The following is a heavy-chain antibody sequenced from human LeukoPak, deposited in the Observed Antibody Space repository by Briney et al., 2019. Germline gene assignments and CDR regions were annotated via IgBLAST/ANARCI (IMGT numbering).Heavy chain of an antibody. Sequence: GESLKISCRGSGYSFTTYWIGWVRQMPGKGLEWMGIIYPGDSDARYSPSFQGQVTMSADKSINTAYLQWSSLRASDTAMYYCARGANYNWIFFDYWGQGTLVTVSS. CDR2: IYPGDSDA. CDR3: ARGANYNWIFFDY. V-gene: IGHV5-51*01. J-gene: IGHJ4*02. D-gene: IGHD1-20*01. CDR1: GYSFTTYW.